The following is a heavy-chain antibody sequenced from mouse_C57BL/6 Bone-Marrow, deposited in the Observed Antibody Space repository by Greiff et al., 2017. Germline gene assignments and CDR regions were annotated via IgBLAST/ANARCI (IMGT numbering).Heavy chain of an antibody. CDR3: ARPYYSNYVFDY. D-gene: IGHD2-5*01. CDR2: INPNNGGT. V-gene: IGHV1-18*01. CDR1: GYTFTDYN. J-gene: IGHJ2*01. Sequence: EVQLQQSGPELVKPGASVKIPCKASGYTFTDYNMDWVKQSHGKSLEWIGDINPNNGGTIYNQKFKGKATLTVDKSSSTAYMELRSLTSEDTAVYYCARPYYSNYVFDYWGQGTTLTVSS.